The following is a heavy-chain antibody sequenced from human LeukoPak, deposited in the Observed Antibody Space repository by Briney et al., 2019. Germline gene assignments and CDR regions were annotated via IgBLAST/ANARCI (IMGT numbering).Heavy chain of an antibody. V-gene: IGHV3-74*01. D-gene: IGHD2-15*01. CDR2: INGDGSYA. J-gene: IGHJ4*02. CDR3: VSGTAAVAPAMTY. CDR1: GFTFGNFW. Sequence: GGSLRLSCAASGFTFGNFWMHWIRQGPGKGLLWVARINGDGSYADYAESVQGRFTVSRDNAKNTLYLQMDSLIVEDTAVYYCVSGTAAVAPAMTYWGRGTLVTVSS.